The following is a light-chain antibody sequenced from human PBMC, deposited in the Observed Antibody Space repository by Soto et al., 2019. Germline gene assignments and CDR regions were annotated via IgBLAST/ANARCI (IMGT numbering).Light chain of an antibody. CDR1: QSVSRN. J-gene: IGKJ1*01. Sequence: EIVMTQSPATLSVSPGERATLSCRASQSVSRNLAWYQQKPGQAPRLLIYDASNRATGIPARLSASGSGTDFTLTISRLEPEDFAVYYCQQYESSPRTFGQGTKVDIK. V-gene: IGKV3D-15*01. CDR3: QQYESSPRT. CDR2: DAS.